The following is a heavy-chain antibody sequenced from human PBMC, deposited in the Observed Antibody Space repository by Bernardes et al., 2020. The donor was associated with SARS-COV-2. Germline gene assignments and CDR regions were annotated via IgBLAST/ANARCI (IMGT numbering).Heavy chain of an antibody. D-gene: IGHD4-4*01. Sequence: SETLSLTCTVSGGSISRSTYYWSWIRQPPGKGLEWIGSIYYSGSTYYNPPLKSRVTISVDTSKNQFSLKLTSVTAADTAVYYCARHTDYSNYFDPWGQGILVTVSS. V-gene: IGHV4-39*01. CDR2: IYYSGST. CDR3: ARHTDYSNYFDP. J-gene: IGHJ5*02. CDR1: GGSISRSTYY.